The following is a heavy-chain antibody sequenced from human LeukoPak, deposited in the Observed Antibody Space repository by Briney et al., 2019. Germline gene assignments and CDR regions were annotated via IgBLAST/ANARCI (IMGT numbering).Heavy chain of an antibody. V-gene: IGHV4-39*07. J-gene: IGHJ4*02. CDR2: IYYSGST. Sequence: SETLSLTCTVSGGSISSSSYYWGWIRQPPGKGLEWIGSIYYSGSTYYNPSLKSRVTISVDTSKNQFSLKLSSVTAADTAVYYCAREWELRTDWGQGTLVTVSS. CDR3: AREWELRTD. D-gene: IGHD1-26*01. CDR1: GGSISSSSYY.